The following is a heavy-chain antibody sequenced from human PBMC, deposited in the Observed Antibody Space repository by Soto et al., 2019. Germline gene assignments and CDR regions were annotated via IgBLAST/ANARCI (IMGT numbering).Heavy chain of an antibody. CDR2: IRPFNGDT. CDR3: ARDRSSSDV. CDR1: GYTFSSYG. Sequence: QVQLVQSGAEVKEPGASVKVSCKASGYTFSSYGISWIRQAPGQGLEWMGWIRPFNGDTDYAQKFQDRVTLTTEKSTSTVYMELRNLRSDDTAVYYCARDRSSSDVWGQGTMVTVSS. V-gene: IGHV1-18*01. J-gene: IGHJ3*01.